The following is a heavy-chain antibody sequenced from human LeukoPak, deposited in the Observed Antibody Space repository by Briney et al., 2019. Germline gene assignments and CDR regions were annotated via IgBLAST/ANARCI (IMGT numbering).Heavy chain of an antibody. Sequence: GASVKVSCKASGYTFTSYGISWARQAPGQGLEWMGWISAYNGNTNYAQKLQGGVTMTTDTSTSTAYMELRSLRSDDTAVYYCASQGTGYCSSTSCQTTGYYYYGMDVWGQGTTVTVSS. CDR2: ISAYNGNT. V-gene: IGHV1-18*01. CDR3: ASQGTGYCSSTSCQTTGYYYYGMDV. J-gene: IGHJ6*02. CDR1: GYTFTSYG. D-gene: IGHD2-2*01.